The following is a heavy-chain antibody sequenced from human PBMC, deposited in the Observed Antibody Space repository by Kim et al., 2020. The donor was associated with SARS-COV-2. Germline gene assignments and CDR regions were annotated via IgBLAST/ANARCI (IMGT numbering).Heavy chain of an antibody. CDR3: ARDNFNSFDS. V-gene: IGHV3-9*01. Sequence: YADSGKGRFTISMDNAKNSLYLQMNSLRIEDTALYYCARDNFNSFDSWGRGTRVTVSS. D-gene: IGHD3-3*01. J-gene: IGHJ4*02.